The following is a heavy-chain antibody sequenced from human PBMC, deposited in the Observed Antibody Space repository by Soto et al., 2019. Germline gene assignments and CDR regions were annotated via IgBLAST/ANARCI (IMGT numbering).Heavy chain of an antibody. CDR2: FTTSSSYI. CDR3: ARMRFDGDQLRVIYY. J-gene: IGHJ4*02. CDR1: GFTFNSYT. V-gene: IGHV3-21*01. Sequence: EVQLVESGGGLVKPGGSLRLSCAASGFTFNSYTMNWVRQAPGKGLEWVSSFTTSSSYIYYADSVKGRFTFSRDNAKNSLYLQMNSLRVEDTAVYYCARMRFDGDQLRVIYYWGKGTLVTFSS. D-gene: IGHD1-7*01.